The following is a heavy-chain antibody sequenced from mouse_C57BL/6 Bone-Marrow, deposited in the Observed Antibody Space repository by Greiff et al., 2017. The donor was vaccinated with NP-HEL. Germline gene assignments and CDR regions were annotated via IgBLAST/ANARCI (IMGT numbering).Heavy chain of an antibody. Sequence: VQLQQSGAELVRPGASVTLSCKASGYTFTDYEMHWVKQTPVHGLEWIGAIDPETGGTAYNQKFKGKAILTADKSSSTAYMELRSLPSEDSAVYYCTIGRGYGNFDYWGQGTTLTVSS. CDR2: IDPETGGT. J-gene: IGHJ2*01. D-gene: IGHD2-1*01. CDR3: TIGRGYGNFDY. CDR1: GYTFTDYE. V-gene: IGHV1-15*01.